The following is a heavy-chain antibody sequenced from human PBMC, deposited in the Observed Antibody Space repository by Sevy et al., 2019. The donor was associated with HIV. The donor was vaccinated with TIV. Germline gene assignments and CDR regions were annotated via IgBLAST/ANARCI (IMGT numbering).Heavy chain of an antibody. V-gene: IGHV3-74*01. CDR2: INSDGSST. J-gene: IGHJ4*02. CDR1: GFTFSSYW. CDR3: ARDLEVYYDFWSGYYTGSYYFDY. Sequence: GGSLRLSCAASGFTFSSYWMHWVRQAPGKGLVWVSRINSDGSSTSYADSVKGRFTISRDNAKNTLYLQMKSLRAEDTAVYYCARDLEVYYDFWSGYYTGSYYFDYWGQGTLVTVSS. D-gene: IGHD3-3*01.